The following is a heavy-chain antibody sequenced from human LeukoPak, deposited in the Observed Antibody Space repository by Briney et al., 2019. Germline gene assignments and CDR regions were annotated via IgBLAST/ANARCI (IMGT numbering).Heavy chain of an antibody. Sequence: ASVKDTCQASGYTFTSYGNSRVRQAPGKGLDWKGCISAYNGNTNYAQKLQRRHTMPTDTSTTTAYMHLRSLRSDDTAVYYCARDRVTIFSPDYYYSAMDVWGQGTTVTVSS. CDR2: ISAYNGNT. D-gene: IGHD3-9*01. J-gene: IGHJ6*02. V-gene: IGHV1-18*04. CDR3: ARDRVTIFSPDYYYSAMDV. CDR1: GYTFTSYG.